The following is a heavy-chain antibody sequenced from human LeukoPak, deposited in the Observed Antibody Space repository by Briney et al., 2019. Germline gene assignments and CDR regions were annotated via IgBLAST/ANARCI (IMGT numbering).Heavy chain of an antibody. CDR3: ASYLYWWSDLGY. CDR1: FTLCDYL. V-gene: IGHV3-7*01. Sequence: GGAPRPPLSPPWFTLCDYLKTLVRPAPGEGAGGVANIKPDGSEKYYVDSVRGRFTISRDNAKNSLYLQMNSLRVEDTAVYYCASYLYWWSDLGYWGQGTLVTVSS. J-gene: IGHJ4*02. D-gene: IGHD2-8*02. CDR2: IKPDGSEK.